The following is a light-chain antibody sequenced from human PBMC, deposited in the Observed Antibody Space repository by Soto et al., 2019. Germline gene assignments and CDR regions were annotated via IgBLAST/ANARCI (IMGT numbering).Light chain of an antibody. J-gene: IGKJ4*01. CDR3: QQHADWPLT. CDR1: ETVATN. Sequence: EVVMTQSPATLSVSPGERATLSCRASETVATNLAWYQQKPGQAPRLLISGASTRAAGISDRFRGSGSGTEFTLTISSLEPEDFAVYYCQQHADWPLTFGGGTKVEIK. V-gene: IGKV3-15*01. CDR2: GAS.